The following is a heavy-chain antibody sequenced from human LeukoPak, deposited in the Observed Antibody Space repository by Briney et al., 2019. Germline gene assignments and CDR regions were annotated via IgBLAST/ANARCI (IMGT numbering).Heavy chain of an antibody. D-gene: IGHD4-17*01. V-gene: IGHV1/OR15-3*02. CDR3: ARSDHGDYIDY. CDR1: GFTFSDYY. J-gene: IGHJ4*02. Sequence: GGSLRLSCAASGFTFSDYYMSWIRQAPGQRLEWMGWISAGNGDTRYPQKFQDRVTITRDTSASTSYMDLSSLTSEDTAMYYCARSDHGDYIDYWGQGTLVTVSS. CDR2: ISAGNGDT.